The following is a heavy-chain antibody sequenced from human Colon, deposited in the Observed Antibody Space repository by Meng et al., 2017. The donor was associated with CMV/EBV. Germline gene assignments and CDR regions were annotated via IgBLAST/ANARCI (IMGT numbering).Heavy chain of an antibody. CDR3: AKSHIAAAVQVGYFDY. CDR1: GFIFSNYG. J-gene: IGHJ4*02. V-gene: IGHV3-33*03. D-gene: IGHD6-13*01. Sequence: GESLKISCTASGFIFSNYGIHWVRQAPGKGLEWVAVIWYDETAEYYADSVKGRFTVSRDNSRNTVYLQVNSLRAEDSAVYYCAKSHIAAAVQVGYFDYWGLGTVVTVFS. CDR2: IWYDETAE.